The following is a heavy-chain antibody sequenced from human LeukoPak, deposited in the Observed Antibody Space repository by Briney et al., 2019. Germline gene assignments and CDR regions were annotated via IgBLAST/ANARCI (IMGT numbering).Heavy chain of an antibody. CDR3: ASEATIAAAGPSDY. Sequence: GGSLRLSCAASGFTFSSYAMHWVRQAPGKGLEWVAVISYDGSNKYYADSVKGRFTISRDNSKNTLYLQMNSLRAEDTAVYYCASEATIAAAGPSDYWGQGILVTVSS. D-gene: IGHD6-13*01. CDR2: ISYDGSNK. J-gene: IGHJ4*02. CDR1: GFTFSSYA. V-gene: IGHV3-30-3*01.